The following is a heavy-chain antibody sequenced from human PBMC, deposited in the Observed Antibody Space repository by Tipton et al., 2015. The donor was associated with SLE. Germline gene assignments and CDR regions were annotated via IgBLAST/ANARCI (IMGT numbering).Heavy chain of an antibody. CDR3: ARSTTSQGRMDV. CDR1: GGSFSGYY. CDR2: INHSGST. D-gene: IGHD1-1*01. V-gene: IGHV4-34*01. J-gene: IGHJ6*02. Sequence: GLVKPSETLSLTCAVYGGSFSGYYWSWIRQPPGKGLEWIGEINHSGSTNYNPSLKSRVTISVDTSKNQFSLKLSSVTAADTAVYYCARSTTSQGRMDVWGQGTTVTVSS.